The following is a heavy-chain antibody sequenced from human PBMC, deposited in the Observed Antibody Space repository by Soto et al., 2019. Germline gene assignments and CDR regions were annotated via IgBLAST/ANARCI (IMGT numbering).Heavy chain of an antibody. CDR1: LGGISLADER. J-gene: IGHJ4*02. CDR3: ARGEFALETTYYDLWGGPFAYFDY. D-gene: IGHD3-3*01. CDR2: IYHSGST. Sequence: LSLPCVVSLGGISLADERWSLVRQRPVPDLAWIGNIYHSGSTYYNPSLKSRVTISVDRSKIQFSLKLTSVTAADTAVYYCARGEFALETTYYDLWGGPFAYFDYWGQGTRVTVS. V-gene: IGHV4-30-2*01.